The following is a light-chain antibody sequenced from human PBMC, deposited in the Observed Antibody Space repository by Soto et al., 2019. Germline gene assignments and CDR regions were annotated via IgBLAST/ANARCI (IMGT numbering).Light chain of an antibody. CDR3: QQSFSTPA. CDR1: QRINIY. CDR2: SAS. Sequence: DIQMTQPPSSLSTSVGDRVTITCRASQRINIYLNWYRQKPGKAPELLIYSASNLQSGVPSRFSGSGSGTDFTLTISSLQPEYFATYYCQQSFSTPAFGQGTRLEIK. V-gene: IGKV1-39*01. J-gene: IGKJ5*01.